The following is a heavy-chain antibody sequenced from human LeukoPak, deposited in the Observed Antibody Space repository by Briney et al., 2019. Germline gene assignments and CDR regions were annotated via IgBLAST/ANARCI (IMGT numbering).Heavy chain of an antibody. J-gene: IGHJ4*02. V-gene: IGHV3-30*18. CDR1: GFTLSTYG. CDR2: ISYDGNSK. Sequence: GGSLRLSCAASGFTLSTYGMHWVRQAPGKGLEWVAMISYDGNSKQYADLVKGRFTISRDNSKNILYLQMSSLRTEDTAVYYCVKDRSIAAPNNDFFDSWGQGALVTVSS. D-gene: IGHD6-6*01. CDR3: VKDRSIAAPNNDFFDS.